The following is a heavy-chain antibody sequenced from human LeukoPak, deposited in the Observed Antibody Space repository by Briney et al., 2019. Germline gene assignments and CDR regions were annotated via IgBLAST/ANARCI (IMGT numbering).Heavy chain of an antibody. CDR1: GVPISIYH. D-gene: IGHD1-26*01. V-gene: IGHV4-59*01. CDR2: TFYSGEN. Sequence: PSETLSLTCNVAGVPISIYHWSWIRQAPGKGLEWIGYTFYSGENNYSPSLKSRVTISQDTSTNQFALKLTSVTAADTAIYYCASAPNESFFDYWGQGTLVTVSS. CDR3: ASAPNESFFDY. J-gene: IGHJ4*02.